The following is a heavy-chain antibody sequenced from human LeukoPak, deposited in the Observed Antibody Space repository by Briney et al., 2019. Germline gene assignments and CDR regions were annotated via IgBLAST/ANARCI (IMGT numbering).Heavy chain of an antibody. Sequence: PSETLSLTCTVSGGSISSYYWSWIRQPPGKGLEWIGYIYYSGSTNYNPSLKSRVTISVDTSKNQFSLKLSSVTAADTAVYHCARDRLGPFDYWGQGTLVTVSS. V-gene: IGHV4-59*01. J-gene: IGHJ4*02. CDR1: GGSISSYY. CDR2: IYYSGST. D-gene: IGHD5-12*01. CDR3: ARDRLGPFDY.